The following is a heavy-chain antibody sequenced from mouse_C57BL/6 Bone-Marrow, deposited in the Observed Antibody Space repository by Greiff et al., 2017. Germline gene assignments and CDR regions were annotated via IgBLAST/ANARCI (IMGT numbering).Heavy chain of an antibody. CDR1: GFTFSSYT. CDR2: ISGGGGNT. V-gene: IGHV5-9*01. Sequence: LVESGGGLVKPGGSLKLSCAASGFTFSSYTMSWVRQTPEKRLEWVATISGGGGNTYYPDSVKGRFTISRDNAKNTLYLQMSSLRSEDTALYYCARHEGYYGYWGQGTTLTVSS. J-gene: IGHJ2*01. D-gene: IGHD2-3*01. CDR3: ARHEGYYGY.